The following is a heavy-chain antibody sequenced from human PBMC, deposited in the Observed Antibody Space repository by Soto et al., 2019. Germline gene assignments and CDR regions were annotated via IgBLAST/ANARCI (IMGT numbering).Heavy chain of an antibody. Sequence: ALSLSCSAAGVTCSKYGIHRVRQAPGKGLECVALIWNDGSRKVYVDSVKGRFTISRDNSKNTLDRQMNNMRDEDTAVYYCARDDDNDANALDYWGQGSLVTGSS. V-gene: IGHV3-33*01. CDR1: GVTCSKYG. CDR2: IWNDGSRK. J-gene: IGHJ4*02. CDR3: ARDDDNDANALDY.